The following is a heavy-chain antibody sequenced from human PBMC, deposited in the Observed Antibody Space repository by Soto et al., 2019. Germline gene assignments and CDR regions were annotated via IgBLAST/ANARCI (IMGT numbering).Heavy chain of an antibody. Sequence: SETLSLTCTVSGGSISSSSYYWGWIRQPPGKGLEWIGSIYYSGSSYYTPSLKSRVTISVDTSKNQFSLKLISVTAADTAVYYCARDSYGSGNYVIFDIWGQGTLVTVSS. CDR2: IYYSGSS. J-gene: IGHJ3*02. V-gene: IGHV4-39*02. CDR1: GGSISSSSYY. D-gene: IGHD3-10*01. CDR3: ARDSYGSGNYVIFDI.